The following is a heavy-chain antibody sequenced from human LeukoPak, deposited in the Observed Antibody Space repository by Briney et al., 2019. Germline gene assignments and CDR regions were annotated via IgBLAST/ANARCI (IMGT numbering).Heavy chain of an antibody. CDR2: INPSGGST. D-gene: IGHD7-27*01. V-gene: IGHV1-46*01. Sequence: ASVKVSCKASGYTFTNYNIHWVRQAPGQGLEWMGIINPSGGSTSYAQKFQGRVTMTRDTSTSTVYMELSSLRSDDTAVYYCARLWGKYDAFDIWGQGTMVTVSS. J-gene: IGHJ3*02. CDR3: ARLWGKYDAFDI. CDR1: GYTFTNYN.